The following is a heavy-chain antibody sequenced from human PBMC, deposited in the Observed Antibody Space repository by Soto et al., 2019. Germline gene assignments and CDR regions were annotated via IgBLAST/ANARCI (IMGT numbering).Heavy chain of an antibody. J-gene: IGHJ4*02. V-gene: IGHV1-69*08. CDR2: IIPILGIA. D-gene: IGHD6-13*01. Sequence: QVKLVQSGAEVKKPGSSVKVSCKASGGTFSSYTISWVRQAPGQGLEWMGRIIPILGIANYAQKFQGRVTITADKSTSTAYMELSSLRAEYTAVYFCARDRRSSSWFDYWGQGTLVTVSS. CDR1: GGTFSSYT. CDR3: ARDRRSSSWFDY.